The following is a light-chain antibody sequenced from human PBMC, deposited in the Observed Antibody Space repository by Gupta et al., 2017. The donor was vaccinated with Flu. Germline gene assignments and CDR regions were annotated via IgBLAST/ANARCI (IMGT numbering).Light chain of an antibody. CDR2: WAS. V-gene: IGKV4-1*01. Sequence: CKSSQSVLYSSNNKNYLAWYQHKPGQPPRLLIYWASTRESGVPDRFSGSGSGTDFALTISGLQAEDVAVYYCHQYTTTPWTFGQGTKVEIK. CDR3: HQYTTTPWT. J-gene: IGKJ1*01. CDR1: QSVLYSSNNKNY.